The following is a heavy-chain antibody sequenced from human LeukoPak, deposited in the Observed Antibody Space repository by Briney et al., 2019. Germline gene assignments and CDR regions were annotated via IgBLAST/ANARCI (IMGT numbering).Heavy chain of an antibody. CDR3: ARKGDAYGSDSYFYMDV. CDR1: GFTFSSYS. D-gene: IGHD5-24*01. CDR2: TSSSGNSM. J-gene: IGHJ6*03. V-gene: IGHV3-21*01. Sequence: GGSLRLSCEASGFTFSSYSMNWVRQAPGKGLEWVSSTSSSGNSMYYADSVKGRFTISRDNARNSLFLQMNSLRAEDTAVYYCARKGDAYGSDSYFYMDVWGKGTAVTVSS.